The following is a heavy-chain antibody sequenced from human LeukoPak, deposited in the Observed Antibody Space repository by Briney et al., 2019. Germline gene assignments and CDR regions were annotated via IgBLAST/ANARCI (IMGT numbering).Heavy chain of an antibody. J-gene: IGHJ5*02. CDR3: AKDASNYDFWSGYYYNWFDP. V-gene: IGHV3-23*01. D-gene: IGHD3-3*01. CDR1: GFTFSSHG. Sequence: GGSLRLSCAASGFTFSSHGMNWVRQAPGKGLEWVSGIRGDGVTTYYADSVKGRFTISRDNSKNTLYLQMNSLRAEDTAVYYCAKDASNYDFWSGYYYNWFDPWGQGTLVTVSS. CDR2: IRGDGVTT.